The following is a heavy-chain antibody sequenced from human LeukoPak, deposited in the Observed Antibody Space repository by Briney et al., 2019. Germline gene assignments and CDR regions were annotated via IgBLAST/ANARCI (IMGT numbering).Heavy chain of an antibody. Sequence: SETLSLTCTVSGGSISSYYWSWIRQPPGKGLEWIGYMYYSGSANYNPSLKSRVTISGDTSKNQFSLKLSSVTAADTAVYYCARAGSGYSYDNWGQGTLVTVSS. D-gene: IGHD5-18*01. V-gene: IGHV4-59*01. CDR2: MYYSGSA. J-gene: IGHJ4*02. CDR1: GGSISSYY. CDR3: ARAGSGYSYDN.